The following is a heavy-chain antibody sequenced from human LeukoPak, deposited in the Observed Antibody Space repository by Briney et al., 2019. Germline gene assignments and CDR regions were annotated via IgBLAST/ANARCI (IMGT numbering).Heavy chain of an antibody. J-gene: IGHJ4*02. CDR1: GGSVSSGSYY. D-gene: IGHD7-27*01. CDR2: IYYSGST. Sequence: SETLSLTCTVSGGSVSSGSYYWSWIRQPPGKGLEWIVYIYYSGSTNYNPSLKSRVTISVDTSKNQFSLKLSSVTAADTAVYFCARLRNWAWDFDSWGQGTLVTVSS. CDR3: ARLRNWAWDFDS. V-gene: IGHV4-61*01.